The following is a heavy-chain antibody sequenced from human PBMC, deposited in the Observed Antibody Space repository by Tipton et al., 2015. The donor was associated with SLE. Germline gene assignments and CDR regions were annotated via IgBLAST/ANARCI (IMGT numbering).Heavy chain of an antibody. Sequence: TLSLTCTVSGGSISSYYWSWIRQPPGKGLEWIGYIYYSGSTNYNPSLKSRVTMSVDTSKNQFSLKLSSVTAADTAVSYCARRQWGSGYDYFDYWGQGTLVTVSS. CDR3: ARRQWGSGYDYFDY. CDR1: GGSISSYY. J-gene: IGHJ4*02. CDR2: IYYSGST. V-gene: IGHV4-59*08. D-gene: IGHD5-12*01.